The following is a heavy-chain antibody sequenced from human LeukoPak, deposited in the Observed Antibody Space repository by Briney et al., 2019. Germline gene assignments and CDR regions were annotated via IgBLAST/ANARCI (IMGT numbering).Heavy chain of an antibody. CDR1: GYSISSGYY. CDR2: IYHSGST. Sequence: SETLSLTCTVSGYSISSGYYWGWIRQPPGKGLEWIGSIYHSGSTYYNPSLKSRVTISVDTSKNQFSLKLSPVTAADTAVYYCARDPEPSRWFGEPVDASDIWGQGTMVTVSS. CDR3: ARDPEPSRWFGEPVDASDI. J-gene: IGHJ3*02. D-gene: IGHD3-10*01. V-gene: IGHV4-38-2*02.